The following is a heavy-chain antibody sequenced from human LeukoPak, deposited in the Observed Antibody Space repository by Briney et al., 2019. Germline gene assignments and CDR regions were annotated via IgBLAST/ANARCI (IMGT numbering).Heavy chain of an antibody. CDR3: ARRDISSGWSFDY. Sequence: SETLSLTCTVSGGSISNYHWSWTRQPAGKGLEWIGQIHTSGSTNYNPPLKSRVTMSIDTPENQLSLTIRSVTAADTAVYYCARRDISSGWSFDYWGQGTLVTVSS. J-gene: IGHJ4*02. D-gene: IGHD6-19*01. CDR2: IHTSGST. V-gene: IGHV4-4*07. CDR1: GGSISNYH.